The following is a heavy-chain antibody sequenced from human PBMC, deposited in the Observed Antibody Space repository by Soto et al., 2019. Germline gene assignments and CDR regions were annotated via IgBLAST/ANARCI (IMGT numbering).Heavy chain of an antibody. D-gene: IGHD6-19*01. CDR2: DYSDSA. CDR1: GASVSSHH. V-gene: IGHV4-59*08. J-gene: IGHJ4*02. CDR3: AAYRRGEGGRGY. Sequence: QVQLQESGPGVVKPSETLSLTCTVSGASVSSHHWTWIRQPPGKGLEWIGDYSDSAGYSPSLKSRVTIAADTSKNQSSLNLSSVTAADTAVYYCAAYRRGEGGRGYWGQGTLVTVSS.